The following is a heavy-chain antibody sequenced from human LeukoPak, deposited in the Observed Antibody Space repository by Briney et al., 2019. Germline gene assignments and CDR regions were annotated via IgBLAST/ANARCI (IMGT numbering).Heavy chain of an antibody. D-gene: IGHD3-10*01. J-gene: IGHJ4*02. V-gene: IGHV1-18*04. CDR2: ISAYNGNT. CDR1: GYTFTGYY. Sequence: ASVKVSCKASGYTFTGYYMHWVRQAPGQGLEWMGWISAYNGNTNYAQKLQGRVTMTTDTSTSTAYMELRSLRSGDTAVYYCARDERVRGVSPPRDYWGQGTLVTVSS. CDR3: ARDERVRGVSPPRDY.